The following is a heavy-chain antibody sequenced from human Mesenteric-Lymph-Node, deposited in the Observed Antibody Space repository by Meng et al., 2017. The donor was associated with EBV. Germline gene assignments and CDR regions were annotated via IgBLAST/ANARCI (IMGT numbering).Heavy chain of an antibody. Sequence: AQLQQSGPRLVRPSQRLSLSCAISGDSASAGTVNWNWIRQSPSRGLEWLGRTYYRSKWYNDYAVSVKGRITINPDTTKNQVSLQLNSVTPEDTAVYYCAGVGSTISTDWFDTWGQGTLVTVSS. D-gene: IGHD3-9*01. CDR3: AGVGSTISTDWFDT. J-gene: IGHJ5*02. CDR1: GDSASAGTVN. V-gene: IGHV6-1*01. CDR2: TYYRSKWYN.